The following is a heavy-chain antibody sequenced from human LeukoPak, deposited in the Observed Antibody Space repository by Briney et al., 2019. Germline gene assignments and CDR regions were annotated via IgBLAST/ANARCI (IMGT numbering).Heavy chain of an antibody. V-gene: IGHV1-8*03. CDR3: ARGYYGSGSYFVYYFDY. Sequence: VKVSCKASGYTFTSYDINWVRQATGQGLEWMGWMNPNSGNTGYAQKFQGRVTITRNTSISTAYMELSSLRSEDTAVYYCARGYYGSGSYFVYYFDYWGQGTLVTVSS. CDR1: GYTFTSYD. D-gene: IGHD3-10*01. CDR2: MNPNSGNT. J-gene: IGHJ4*02.